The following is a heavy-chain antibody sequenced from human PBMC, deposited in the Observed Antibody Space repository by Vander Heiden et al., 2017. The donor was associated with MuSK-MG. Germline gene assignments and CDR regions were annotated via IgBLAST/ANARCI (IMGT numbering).Heavy chain of an antibody. D-gene: IGHD2-2*01. V-gene: IGHV2-5*02. CDR1: GPSLSTSGEG. CDR2: IYWDDDK. J-gene: IGHJ5*02. Sequence: QIPLQESGPTLVKPTQTLTLTCTVSGPSLSTSGEGLGWILPPPGKALEWLALIYWDDDKRYSTYLKSRLSITKDTSKNQVVLTMTNLDPVDTATYYCARQVVPQSRWFYPWGQGTLVTVSS. CDR3: ARQVVPQSRWFYP.